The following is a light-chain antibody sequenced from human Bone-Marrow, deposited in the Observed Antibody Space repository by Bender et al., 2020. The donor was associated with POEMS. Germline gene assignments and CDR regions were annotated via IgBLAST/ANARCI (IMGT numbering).Light chain of an antibody. CDR2: QDS. Sequence: SYEMSQPPSVSVSPRQTATITCSGGNLRDKYVSWYQQKAGQSPVLVIYQDSKRPSGIPERFSGSTSGTTVTLTISGVQAEDEADYYCQSTDDSGTYWLFGGGTKLTVL. CDR3: QSTDDSGTYWL. V-gene: IGLV3-25*01. CDR1: NLRDKY. J-gene: IGLJ3*02.